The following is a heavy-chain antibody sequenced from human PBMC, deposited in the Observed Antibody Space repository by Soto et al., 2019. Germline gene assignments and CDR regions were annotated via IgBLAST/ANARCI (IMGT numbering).Heavy chain of an antibody. CDR3: AREYSSNYYDSSGYPP. D-gene: IGHD3-22*01. CDR2: IYYSGST. J-gene: IGHJ4*02. Sequence: QVQLQESGPGLVKPSQTLSLTCTVSGGSISSGDYYWSWIRQPPGKGLEWIGYIYYSGSTYYNPSLKGRVTISVDTSKNQFSLKLSSVTAADTAVYYCAREYSSNYYDSSGYPPWGQGTLVTVSS. V-gene: IGHV4-30-4*01. CDR1: GGSISSGDYY.